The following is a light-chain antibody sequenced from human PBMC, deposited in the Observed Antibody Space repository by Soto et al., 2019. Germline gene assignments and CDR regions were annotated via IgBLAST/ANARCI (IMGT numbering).Light chain of an antibody. CDR2: AAS. J-gene: IGKJ1*01. Sequence: DIQMTQSPSSLSASVGDRVTITCRASQSISSYLNWYQHKPGKAPKLLIYAASSLQSRVPSRFSGSGSGIHFTLTISSLQPEDFATYYCQQSYSTPPTFGQGTTVEIK. V-gene: IGKV1-39*01. CDR1: QSISSY. CDR3: QQSYSTPPT.